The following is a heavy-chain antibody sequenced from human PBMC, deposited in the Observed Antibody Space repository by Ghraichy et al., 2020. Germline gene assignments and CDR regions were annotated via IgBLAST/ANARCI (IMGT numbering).Heavy chain of an antibody. CDR3: ARGYSYGPHRFDP. D-gene: IGHD5-18*01. J-gene: IGHJ5*02. V-gene: IGHV4-34*01. CDR1: GGSFSGYY. Sequence: SETLSLTCAVYGGSFSGYYWSWIRQPPGKGLEWIGEINHRGSTNYNPSLKSRVTISVDTSKNQFSLKLSSVTAADTAVYYWARGYSYGPHRFDPWGQGTLVTVSS. CDR2: INHRGST.